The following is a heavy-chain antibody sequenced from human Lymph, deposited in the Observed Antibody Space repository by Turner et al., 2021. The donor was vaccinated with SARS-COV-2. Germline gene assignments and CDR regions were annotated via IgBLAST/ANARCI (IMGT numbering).Heavy chain of an antibody. J-gene: IGHJ4*02. V-gene: IGHV3-21*01. CDR1: GLTFSSCS. D-gene: IGHD6-19*01. CDR3: ARGGRPPWQWLGLGNFDY. CDR2: ITSSRSYI. Sequence: EVQLVESGGGLVKPGVSLRLSSPAPGLTFSSCSRSRVRQAPGKGLEWVSAITSSRSYINYADSVKGRFTNSRENAKKSLYLQMNSLRPEDTAVYYCARGGRPPWQWLGLGNFDYWGQGTLVTVSS.